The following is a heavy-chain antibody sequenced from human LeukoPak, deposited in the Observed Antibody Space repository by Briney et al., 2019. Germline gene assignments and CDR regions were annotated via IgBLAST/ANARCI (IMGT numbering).Heavy chain of an antibody. CDR2: ISSSSSYI. CDR1: GFTFSSYA. J-gene: IGHJ4*02. V-gene: IGHV3-21*01. CDR3: ARDVYSYGFAGYFDY. D-gene: IGHD5-18*01. Sequence: GGSLRLSCAASGFTFSSYAMSWVRQAPGKGLEWVSSISSSSSYIYYADSVKGRFTISRDNAKNSLYLQMNSLRAEDTAVYYCARDVYSYGFAGYFDYWGQGTLVTVSS.